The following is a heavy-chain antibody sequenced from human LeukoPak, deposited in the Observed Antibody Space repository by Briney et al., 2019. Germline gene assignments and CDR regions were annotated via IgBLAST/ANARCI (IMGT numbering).Heavy chain of an antibody. Sequence: GGSLRLSCVGFGFTFSNYNLNWVRQAPGKGLEWVSSISRSGGSTYYAESVKGRLAISRDNAESSVYLQVNSLRVEDTAVYYCVRGDKRDYWGQGTLVTVSS. CDR3: VRGDKRDY. D-gene: IGHD5-24*01. V-gene: IGHV3-21*01. J-gene: IGHJ4*02. CDR1: GFTFSNYN. CDR2: ISRSGGST.